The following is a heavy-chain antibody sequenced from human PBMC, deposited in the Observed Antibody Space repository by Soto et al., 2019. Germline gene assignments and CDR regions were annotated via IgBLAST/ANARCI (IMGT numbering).Heavy chain of an antibody. V-gene: IGHV1-2*02. Sequence: QVQLVQSGAEVKKPGASVKVSCKASGYTFTGHYMHWVRQAPGQELEWMGWINPDNGDTNYAQKSQGRVTMTRDTSISTAYMELSRLRSDDTAVFYCARERMNGLDVWGQGTMVTVSS. J-gene: IGHJ6*02. CDR3: ARERMNGLDV. CDR2: INPDNGDT. CDR1: GYTFTGHY.